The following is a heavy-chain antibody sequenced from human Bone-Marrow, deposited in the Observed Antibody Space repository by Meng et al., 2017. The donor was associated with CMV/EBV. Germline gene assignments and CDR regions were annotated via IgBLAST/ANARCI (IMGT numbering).Heavy chain of an antibody. V-gene: IGHV3-74*01. CDR3: AKGGFWSDEPPYFDY. CDR2: INSDGSST. D-gene: IGHD3-3*01. J-gene: IGHJ4*02. CDR1: GFTFSSYW. Sequence: GGSLRLSCAASGFTFSSYWMHWVRQAPGKGLVWVSRINSDGSSTSYADSVKGRFTISRDNAKNTLYLQMNSLRAEDTAVYYCAKGGFWSDEPPYFDYWGQGTLVTVSS.